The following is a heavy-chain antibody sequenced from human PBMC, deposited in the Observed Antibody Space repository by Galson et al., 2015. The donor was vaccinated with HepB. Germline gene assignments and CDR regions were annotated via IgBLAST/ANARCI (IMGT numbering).Heavy chain of an antibody. D-gene: IGHD3-22*01. Sequence: SVKVSCKASGYTFTSYGISWVRQALGQGLEWMGWISAYNGNTNYAQKLQGRVTMTTDTSTSTAYMELRSLRSDDTAVYYCARDWDYYDSSDAFDIWGQGTMVTVSS. CDR2: ISAYNGNT. V-gene: IGHV1-18*01. J-gene: IGHJ3*02. CDR3: ARDWDYYDSSDAFDI. CDR1: GYTFTSYG.